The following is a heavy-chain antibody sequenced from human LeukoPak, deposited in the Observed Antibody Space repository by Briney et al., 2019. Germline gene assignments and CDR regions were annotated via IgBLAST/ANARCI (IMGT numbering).Heavy chain of an antibody. D-gene: IGHD5-24*01. CDR3: ARDLRGDGYNSNRVGTFDY. V-gene: IGHV1-2*04. CDR2: INPNSGGT. Sequence: GASVKVSCKASGYTFTGYYMHWVRQAPGQGLEWMGWINPNSGGTNYAQKFQGWVTMTRDTSISTAYMELSRLRSDDTAVYYCARDLRGDGYNSNRVGTFDYWGQGTLVTVSS. J-gene: IGHJ4*02. CDR1: GYTFTGYY.